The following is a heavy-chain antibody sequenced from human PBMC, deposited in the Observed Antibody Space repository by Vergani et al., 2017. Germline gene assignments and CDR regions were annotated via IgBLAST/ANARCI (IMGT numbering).Heavy chain of an antibody. CDR1: GGSMSNNY. J-gene: IGHJ4*02. CDR3: AREYSSSVGFLAY. V-gene: IGHV4-59*12. Sequence: QVQLQESGPGLLKPSETLSLICTVSGGSMSNNYWSWIRQTPGKGLEWIGYIFYSGTTNYHPSLKSRVTISIDTSKNQFSLKLSSVTAADTAVYYCAREYSSSVGFLAYWGQGTLVTVSS. CDR2: IFYSGTT. D-gene: IGHD6-6*01.